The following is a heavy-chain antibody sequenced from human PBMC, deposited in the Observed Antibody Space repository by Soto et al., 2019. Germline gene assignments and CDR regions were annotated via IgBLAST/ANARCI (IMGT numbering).Heavy chain of an antibody. CDR3: AGPYSSSWWLLEY. D-gene: IGHD6-13*01. CDR1: GFTFRSNW. CDR2: INSDGSRS. Sequence: LRLSCAASGFTFRSNWMHWVRQAPGKGLVWVSRINSDGSRSSYADSVRGRFTLSRDNAKNTLYLQMSNLRAEDTAVYYCAGPYSSSWWLLEYWGQGTLVTVSS. V-gene: IGHV3-74*01. J-gene: IGHJ4*02.